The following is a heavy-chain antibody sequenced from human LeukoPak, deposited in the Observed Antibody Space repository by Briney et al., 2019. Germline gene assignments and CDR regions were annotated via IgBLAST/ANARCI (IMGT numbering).Heavy chain of an antibody. Sequence: PSETLSLTCTVSGGSISSYYWSWIRQPPGKGLEWIGHIYYSGSTNYNPSLKSRVTISVDTSKNQFSLKLSSVTAADTAVYYCSRHGSGSYYFPHFDYWGQGTLVSVSP. V-gene: IGHV4-59*08. J-gene: IGHJ4*02. D-gene: IGHD3-10*01. CDR3: SRHGSGSYYFPHFDY. CDR2: IYYSGST. CDR1: GGSISSYY.